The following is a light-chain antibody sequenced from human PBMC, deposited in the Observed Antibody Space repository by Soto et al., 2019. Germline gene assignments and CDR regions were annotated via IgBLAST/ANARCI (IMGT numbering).Light chain of an antibody. Sequence: SPVTVSLSPGERATLSCRASQSVSNKLAWYQHKPGQAPRVLIYDTSTSAAGIPARFSGSGSGTDFTLTISSLQSEDFAVYYCQQYNTWRSITFGQGTRLEIK. CDR1: QSVSNK. J-gene: IGKJ5*01. V-gene: IGKV3-15*01. CDR3: QQYNTWRSIT. CDR2: DTS.